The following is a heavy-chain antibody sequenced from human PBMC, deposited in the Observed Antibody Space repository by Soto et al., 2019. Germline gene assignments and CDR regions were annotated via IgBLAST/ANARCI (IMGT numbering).Heavy chain of an antibody. CDR3: AKYWDATVTRDGAHFGY. CDR1: GYTFTRYG. CDR2: VSAYNGNT. J-gene: IGHJ4*02. V-gene: IGHV1-18*01. Sequence: QVQLVQSGAEVKNPGASVKVSCKASGYTFTRYGISWVRQAPGQGLEWMGWVSAYNGNTDYAQKLQGRVTMTTDTSTSTAYMELRSLRSDDTAVYYCAKYWDATVTRDGAHFGYWGQGTLVTVSS. D-gene: IGHD4-17*01.